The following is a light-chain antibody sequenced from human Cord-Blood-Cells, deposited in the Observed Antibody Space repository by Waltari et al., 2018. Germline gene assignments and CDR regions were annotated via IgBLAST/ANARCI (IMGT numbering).Light chain of an antibody. CDR2: DVI. Sequence: QSALTQPASVSGSPGQSITISCTGTSSDVGGYNYVSWYQQHPGKAPKLLIYDVIHRPSGVSNRFSGAKSGNTASLTISGLQAEDEADDYCSSYTSSSTVVFGGGTKLTVL. V-gene: IGLV2-14*01. CDR3: SSYTSSSTVV. J-gene: IGLJ2*01. CDR1: SSDVGGYNY.